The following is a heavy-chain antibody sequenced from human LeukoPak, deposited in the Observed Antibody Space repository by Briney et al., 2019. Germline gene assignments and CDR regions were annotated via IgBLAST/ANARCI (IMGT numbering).Heavy chain of an antibody. CDR2: IIPIFGTA. CDR3: ASTPQWLVPQNFDY. V-gene: IGHV1-69*06. J-gene: IGHJ4*02. Sequence: SVKVSCKASGGTFSSYAISWVRQAPGRGLEWMGGIIPIFGTANYAQKFQGRATITADKSTSTAYMELSSLRSEDTAVYYCASTPQWLVPQNFDYWGQGTLVTVSS. CDR1: GGTFSSYA. D-gene: IGHD6-19*01.